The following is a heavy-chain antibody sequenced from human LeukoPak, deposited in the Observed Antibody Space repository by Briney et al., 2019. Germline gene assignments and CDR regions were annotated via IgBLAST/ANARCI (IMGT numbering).Heavy chain of an antibody. CDR1: EFTVGSNY. V-gene: IGHV3-66*01. CDR2: IYSGGST. CDR3: AKEGRYGEYFDY. Sequence: GGSLRLSCAASEFTVGSNYMTWVRQAPGKGLEWVSLIYSGGSTYYADSVKGRFAISRDNSKNTLYLQMNSLRAEDTAVYYCAKEGRYGEYFDYWGQGTLVTVSS. J-gene: IGHJ4*02. D-gene: IGHD4-17*01.